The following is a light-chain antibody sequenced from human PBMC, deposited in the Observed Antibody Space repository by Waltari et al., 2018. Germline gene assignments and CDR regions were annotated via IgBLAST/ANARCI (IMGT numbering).Light chain of an antibody. V-gene: IGKV1-12*01. CDR1: QDIASA. CDR2: AVS. J-gene: IGKJ1*01. CDR3: QQGSSFPPT. Sequence: EIQMTQSPSSMSASVGDRVTLTCRAGQDIASALAWYQQKPGQAPNLLIYAVSSLQSGVPSRFSGSGSGTDFTLTISSLQPEDSATYYCQQGSSFPPTFGQGTKVEIK.